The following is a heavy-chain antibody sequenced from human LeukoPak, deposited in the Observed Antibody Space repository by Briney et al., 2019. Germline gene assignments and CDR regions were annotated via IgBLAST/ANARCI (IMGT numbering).Heavy chain of an antibody. CDR2: INHSGST. J-gene: IGHJ4*02. D-gene: IGHD3-10*01. CDR3: ARPSFYYGSASPQYYFDY. Sequence: PSETLSLTCTVSGDSIKGYYWSWIRQPPGKGLEWIGEINHSGSTNYNPSLKSRVTISVDTSKNQFSLKLSSVTAADTAVYYCARPSFYYGSASPQYYFDYWGQGTLVTVSS. CDR1: GDSIKGYY. V-gene: IGHV4-34*01.